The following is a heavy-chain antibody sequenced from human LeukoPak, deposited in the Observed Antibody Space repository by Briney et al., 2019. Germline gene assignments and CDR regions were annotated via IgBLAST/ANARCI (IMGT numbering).Heavy chain of an antibody. V-gene: IGHV4-61*02. Sequence: SQTLSLTCTVSGGSISSGSYYWSWIRQPAGKGLEWIGRIYTSGSTNYNPSLKSRVTISVDTSKNQFSLKLSSVTAADTAVYYCARGALPGYSSSWWEYNWFDLWGQGTLVTVSS. J-gene: IGHJ5*02. CDR2: IYTSGST. CDR3: ARGALPGYSSSWWEYNWFDL. D-gene: IGHD6-13*01. CDR1: GGSISSGSYY.